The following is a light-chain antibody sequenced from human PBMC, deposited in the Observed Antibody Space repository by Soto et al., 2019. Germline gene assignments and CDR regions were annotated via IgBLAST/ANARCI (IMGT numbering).Light chain of an antibody. V-gene: IGKV1-39*01. Sequence: DIQVTQSPSSLSASVGDRVTITCRASQSIEKYLSWYQQMPGKAPKLLIYAASNLQRGVPSRFSGSGSGTEFTLTISNLQPDDFAVYYCQQCFSLPPTFGQGTKVDIK. CDR2: AAS. J-gene: IGKJ1*01. CDR1: QSIEKY. CDR3: QQCFSLPPT.